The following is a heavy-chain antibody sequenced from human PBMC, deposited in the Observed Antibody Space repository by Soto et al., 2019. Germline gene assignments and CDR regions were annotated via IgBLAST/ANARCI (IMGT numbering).Heavy chain of an antibody. CDR1: GYTFTTYD. V-gene: IGHV1-8*01. Sequence: GASVKVSCKASGYTFTTYDINWGRQAPGQGLEWMGWMNPNSGNTVYSQRFQGRITMTRDTSITTAYMELSGLRSDDTAVYFCARDWVRMSRDYNFDSHTYTNWFDPWGQGTLVTVSS. CDR2: MNPNSGNT. J-gene: IGHJ5*02. CDR3: ARDWVRMSRDYNFDSHTYTNWFDP. D-gene: IGHD3-22*01.